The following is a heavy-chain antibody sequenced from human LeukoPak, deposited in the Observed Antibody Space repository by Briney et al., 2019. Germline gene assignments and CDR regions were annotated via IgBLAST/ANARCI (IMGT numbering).Heavy chain of an antibody. CDR2: IYTSRST. CDR1: GGSISSHY. J-gene: IGHJ5*02. D-gene: IGHD3-10*01. CDR3: VRGRVYGSGNNWFDP. Sequence: SETLSLTCSVSGGSISSHYWSWIRQPAGKGLEWIGHIYTSRSTNYNPSLKSRVTMSVDTSKKQFSLRLTSVTAADTAVYYCVRGRVYGSGNNWFDPWGQGTLVTVSS. V-gene: IGHV4-4*07.